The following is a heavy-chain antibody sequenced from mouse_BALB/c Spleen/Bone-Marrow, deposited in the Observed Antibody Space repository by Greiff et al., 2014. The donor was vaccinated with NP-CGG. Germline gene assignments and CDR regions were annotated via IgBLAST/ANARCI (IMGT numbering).Heavy chain of an antibody. V-gene: IGHV1-69*01. Sequence: QVQLKQSGAELGMPGASVKMSCKASGYTFTDKWMYWVKQRPGQGLEWIGAIDTSDSYTNYNQKFMGKASLTVDASSSTAYMQVSSLTSDDSAVYYCARGGHDFSLDYWGQGTSVTASS. D-gene: IGHD2-4*01. CDR1: GYTFTDKW. CDR2: IDTSDSYT. CDR3: ARGGHDFSLDY. J-gene: IGHJ4*01.